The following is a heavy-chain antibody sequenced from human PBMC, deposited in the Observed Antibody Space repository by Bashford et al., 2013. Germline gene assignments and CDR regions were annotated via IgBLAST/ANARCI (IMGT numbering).Heavy chain of an antibody. CDR2: ISGSGGST. V-gene: IGHV3-23*01. J-gene: IGHJ5*02. Sequence: VRQAPGKGLEWVSAISGSGGSTYYADSVKGRFTISRDNSKNTLYLQMNSLRAEDTAVYYCAKGIRRIMITFGGANWFDPWGQGTLVTVSS. CDR3: AKGIRRIMITFGGANWFDP. D-gene: IGHD3-16*01.